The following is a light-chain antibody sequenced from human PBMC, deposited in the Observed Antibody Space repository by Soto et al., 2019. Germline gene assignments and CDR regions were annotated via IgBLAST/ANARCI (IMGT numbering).Light chain of an antibody. J-gene: IGKJ5*01. CDR2: GTS. Sequence: EIVMTQSPATLSRSPGERATLSCRASQRISSKLAWYQQKPGQAPRLLIYGTSTRATGIPDRFSGSGSGTEFTLTNSSLQSEDFAIYHCQQYDNKPPITFGQGTRLEIK. CDR3: QQYDNKPPIT. CDR1: QRISSK. V-gene: IGKV3D-15*01.